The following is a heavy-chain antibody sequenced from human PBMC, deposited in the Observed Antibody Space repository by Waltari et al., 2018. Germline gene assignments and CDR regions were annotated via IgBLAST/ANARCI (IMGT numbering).Heavy chain of an antibody. J-gene: IGHJ3*02. CDR3: AREDGSGSYAFDI. Sequence: QVQLQESGPGLVKPSETLSLTCTVSGGSISSHYWSWIRQPPGKGLEWIGYIYYSGSTNYNPSLKSRVTISVDTSKNQFSLKLSSVTAADTAVYYCAREDGSGSYAFDIWGQGTMVTVSS. V-gene: IGHV4-59*11. CDR1: GGSISSHY. CDR2: IYYSGST. D-gene: IGHD3-10*01.